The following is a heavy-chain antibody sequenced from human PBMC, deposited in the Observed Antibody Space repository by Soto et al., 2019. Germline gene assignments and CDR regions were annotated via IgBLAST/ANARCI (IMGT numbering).Heavy chain of an antibody. CDR3: ARGVSTACYHPGGIQFYYP. CDR2: IYHSGTT. J-gene: IGHJ5*02. CDR1: SFSISSGYY. D-gene: IGHD2-2*01. V-gene: IGHV4-38-2*01. Sequence: SETLSLTCSFSSFSISSGYYWCLVRQPPGKGLEWIGSIYHSGTTNYSPSLKSRVTISIDTSKNQFSLTLRSVTAADAAVYYCARGVSTACYHPGGIQFYYPRGHGSLV.